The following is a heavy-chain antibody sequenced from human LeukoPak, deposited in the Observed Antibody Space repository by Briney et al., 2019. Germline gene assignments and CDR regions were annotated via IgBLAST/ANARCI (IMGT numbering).Heavy chain of an antibody. CDR3: ARITVVITYFDY. CDR1: GFTFSSYE. Sequence: PGGSLRLSCAASGFTFSSYEMNWVRQAPGKGLEWISYISSGGSTIYYADSVKGRFTISRDNAKNSLYLQMNSLRAEDTAVYYCARITVVITYFDYWGQGTLVTVSS. D-gene: IGHD3-22*01. CDR2: ISSGGSTI. V-gene: IGHV3-48*03. J-gene: IGHJ4*02.